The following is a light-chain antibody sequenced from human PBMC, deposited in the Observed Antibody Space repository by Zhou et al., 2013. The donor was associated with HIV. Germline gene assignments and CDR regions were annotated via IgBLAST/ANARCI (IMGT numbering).Light chain of an antibody. V-gene: IGKV3-11*01. Sequence: EIVLTQSPATLSLSPGQRATLSCRASQSVSSYLAWYQQKDGQAPRLLIYDASNRATGIPARFSGSGSGTDFTLTISSLEPEDFAVYYCQQRNNWPPSITFGQGTRLEIK. J-gene: IGKJ5*01. CDR3: QQRNNWPPSIT. CDR2: DAS. CDR1: QSVSSY.